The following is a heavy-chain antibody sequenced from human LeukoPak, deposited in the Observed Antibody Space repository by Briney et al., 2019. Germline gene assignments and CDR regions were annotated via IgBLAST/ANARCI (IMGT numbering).Heavy chain of an antibody. V-gene: IGHV3-23*01. CDR2: ISGSGGST. D-gene: IGHD6-19*01. J-gene: IGHJ4*02. CDR1: GFTFSTYE. CDR3: ATNVAVAGKVDY. Sequence: PGGSLRLSCAASGFTFSTYEMNWVRQAPGKGLEWVSAISGSGGSTYYADSVKGRFTISRDNSKNTLYLQMNSLRAEDTAVYYCATNVAVAGKVDYWGQGTLVTVSS.